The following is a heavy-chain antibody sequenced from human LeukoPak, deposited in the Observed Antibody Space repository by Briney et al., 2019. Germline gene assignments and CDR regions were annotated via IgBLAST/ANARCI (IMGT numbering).Heavy chain of an antibody. J-gene: IGHJ4*02. CDR3: VRDPPDY. CDR1: GFTFSDHY. V-gene: IGHV3-72*01. Sequence: GGSLRLSCAASGFTFSDHYIDWVHQTPGKGLEWVGRIRNKANSYTTEYAASVKGRFIISRDDSKNSVHLQMNSLKTEDTAVYYCVRDPPDYWGRGTLVTVSS. CDR2: IRNKANSYTT.